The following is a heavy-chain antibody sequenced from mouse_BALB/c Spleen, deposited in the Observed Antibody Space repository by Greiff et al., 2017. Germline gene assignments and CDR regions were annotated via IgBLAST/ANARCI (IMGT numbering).Heavy chain of an antibody. CDR1: GYAFSSSW. CDR3: ARRESLAWFAY. V-gene: IGHV1-82*01. J-gene: IGHJ3*01. Sequence: VQRVESGPELVKPGASVKISCKASGYAFSSSWMNWVKQRPGQGLEWIGRIYPGDGDTNYNGKFKGKATLTADKSSSTAYMQLSSLTSVDSAVYFCARRESLAWFAYWGQGTLVTVSA. CDR2: IYPGDGDT. D-gene: IGHD6-1*01.